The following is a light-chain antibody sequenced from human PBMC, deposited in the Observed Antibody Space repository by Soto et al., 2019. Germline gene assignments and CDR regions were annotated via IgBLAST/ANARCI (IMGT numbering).Light chain of an antibody. V-gene: IGKV1-39*01. CDR3: QQTYSTPPFT. CDR1: QSITSN. Sequence: DIQMTQSPSSLSASVGDRVTITCRASQSITSNLNWYQQKPGKAPKLLIYAASSLQSGVPSRFSGSGSETDFTLTISSLQPEDFAIYYCQQTYSTPPFTFGQGTKLEIK. J-gene: IGKJ2*01. CDR2: AAS.